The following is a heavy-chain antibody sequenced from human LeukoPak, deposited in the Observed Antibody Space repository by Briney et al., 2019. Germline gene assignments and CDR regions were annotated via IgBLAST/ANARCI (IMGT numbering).Heavy chain of an antibody. CDR1: GFMFSSYW. J-gene: IGHJ4*02. CDR3: ARDHYWSFDY. V-gene: IGHV3-7*01. CDR2: IKQDGSEK. D-gene: IGHD2-8*02. Sequence: GGSLRLSCAASGFMFSSYWMTWVRQAPGKGLEWVANIKQDGSEKYYVDSVKGRFTISRDNAKNSLYLQMNSLRAEDTAVYYCARDHYWSFDYWGQGTLVTVSS.